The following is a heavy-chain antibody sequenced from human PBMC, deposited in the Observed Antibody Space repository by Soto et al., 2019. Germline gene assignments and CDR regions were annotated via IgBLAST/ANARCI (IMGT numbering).Heavy chain of an antibody. J-gene: IGHJ6*03. V-gene: IGHV3-49*04. Sequence: GGSLRLSCAASGFTVSSNYMSWVRQAPGKGLEWVGFIRSKAYGGTTEYAASVKGRFTISRDDSKSIAYLQMNSLKTEDTAVYYCTRKRFTTVTNYYMDVWGKGTTVTVSS. CDR3: TRKRFTTVTNYYMDV. CDR1: GFTVSSNY. D-gene: IGHD4-17*01. CDR2: IRSKAYGGTT.